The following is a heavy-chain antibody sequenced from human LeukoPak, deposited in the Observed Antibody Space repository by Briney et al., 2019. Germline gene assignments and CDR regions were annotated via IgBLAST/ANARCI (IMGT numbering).Heavy chain of an antibody. CDR3: ARSFPPYFDILTGYSDGFFDY. V-gene: IGHV4-34*01. D-gene: IGHD3-9*01. CDR2: INQSGST. Sequence: SETLSLTCAVYGGSSSGYYWTWIRQPPGKGLEWIGEINQSGSTNQNPSLKSRVTISVDTSKNQFSLRLSSVTAADTAVYYCARSFPPYFDILTGYSDGFFDYWGQGTLVTVSS. J-gene: IGHJ4*02. CDR1: GGSSSGYY.